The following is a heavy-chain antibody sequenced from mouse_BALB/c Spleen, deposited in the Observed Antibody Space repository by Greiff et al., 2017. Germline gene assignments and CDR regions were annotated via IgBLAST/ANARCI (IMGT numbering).Heavy chain of an antibody. V-gene: IGHV14-4*02. CDR2: IDRENGDT. J-gene: IGHJ2*01. CDR1: GFNIKDYY. Sequence: VQLQQSGAELVRPGASVKLSCTASGFNIKDYYMHWVKQRPEQGLEWIGWIDRENGDTEYAPKFKGRATMTADTSSNTAYLQLSSLTSEDTANYYCNTWGGYCAYDYWGQGTTLTVSS. D-gene: IGHD2-2*01. CDR3: NTWGGYCAYDY.